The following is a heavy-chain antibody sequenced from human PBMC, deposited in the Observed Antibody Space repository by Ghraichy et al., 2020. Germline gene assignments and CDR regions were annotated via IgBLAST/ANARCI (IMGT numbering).Heavy chain of an antibody. J-gene: IGHJ4*02. CDR3: AKIRDSSGYWRDFDY. CDR1: GFSFSNYA. CDR2: MTGGGRGRST. D-gene: IGHD3-22*01. Sequence: GGSLRLSCAASGFSFSNYAMSWVRQAPGKGLEWVSAMTGGGRGRSTYYADSVRGRFTISRDNSENTLYLQMNSLRAEDTAVYYCAKIRDSSGYWRDFDYWGQGTLVTVSS. V-gene: IGHV3-23*01.